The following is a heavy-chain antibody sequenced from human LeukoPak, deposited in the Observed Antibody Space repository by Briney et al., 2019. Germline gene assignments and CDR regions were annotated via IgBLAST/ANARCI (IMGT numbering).Heavy chain of an antibody. CDR3: XXXXXXXXMWAFDI. CDR2: IYYSGST. CDR1: GGSFSGYY. V-gene: IGHV4-31*11. D-gene: IGHD2-21*01. J-gene: IGHJ3*02. Sequence: SETLSLTCAVYGGSFSGYYWSWIRQHPGKGLEWIGYIYYSGSTYYNPSLKSRVTISVDTSKNQFSLKLSSVTTADTAVFYCXXXXXXXXMWAFDIWGQGTMVTVSS.